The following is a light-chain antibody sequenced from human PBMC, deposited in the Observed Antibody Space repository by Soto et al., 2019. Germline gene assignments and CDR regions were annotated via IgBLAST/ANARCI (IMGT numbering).Light chain of an antibody. Sequence: QSALTQPPSVSGSPRQSVSISCTGTSSDVGTYISVSWYQQPPGTAPKLIIYAVSNRPSGVPDRFSGSKSGNTASLTISGLQAEDEADYYCSLYISRSTSFVFGTGTKVTVL. V-gene: IGLV2-18*01. J-gene: IGLJ1*01. CDR3: SLYISRSTSFV. CDR1: SSDVGTYIS. CDR2: AVS.